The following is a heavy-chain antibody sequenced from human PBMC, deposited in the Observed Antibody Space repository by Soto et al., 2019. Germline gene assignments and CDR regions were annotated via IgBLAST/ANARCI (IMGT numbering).Heavy chain of an antibody. CDR2: ISAYNGNT. CDR3: ARGVGSGSYYNQYNWFDP. D-gene: IGHD3-10*01. J-gene: IGHJ5*02. V-gene: IGHV1-18*01. Sequence: ASVKVSCKASGYTFTTYGISWLRQAPGQGLKRMGWISAYNGNTKYAQKLQGRVTMTTDTSTSTAYMELRSLRSDDTAVYYFARGVGSGSYYNQYNWFDPWGQGTLVTVSS. CDR1: GYTFTTYG.